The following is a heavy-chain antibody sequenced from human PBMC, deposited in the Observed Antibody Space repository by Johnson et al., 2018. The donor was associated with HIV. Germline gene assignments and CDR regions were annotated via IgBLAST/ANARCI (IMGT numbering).Heavy chain of an antibody. D-gene: IGHD2-21*01. J-gene: IGHJ3*02. CDR1: GFTFSSFA. V-gene: IGHV3-30-3*01. Sequence: QVQLVESGGGVVQPGTSLRLSCAASGFTFSSFAMHWVRQAPGKGLEWMAFISYDGSNKYFTDSVRGRFTISRDNSKNTLYLQLNSPRAEDTAVYYCARGGDGSQRGGQNHLWLFAGDIWGQGTMVNVSS. CDR3: ARGGDGSQRGGQNHLWLFAGDI. CDR2: ISYDGSNK.